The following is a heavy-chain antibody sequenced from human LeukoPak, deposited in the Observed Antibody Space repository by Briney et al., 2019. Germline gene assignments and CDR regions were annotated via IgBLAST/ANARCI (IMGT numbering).Heavy chain of an antibody. CDR3: AKDRYFDFWSGYYH. D-gene: IGHD3-3*01. Sequence: PGGSLRLSCAASGFTLSSYAMSWVRQAPGKGLEWVSGISGSGGSTYYADSVKGRFTISRDDSKNTLYLQMNSLRAEDTAVYYCAKDRYFDFWSGYYHWGQETLVTVSS. V-gene: IGHV3-23*01. CDR1: GFTLSSYA. J-gene: IGHJ4*02. CDR2: ISGSGGST.